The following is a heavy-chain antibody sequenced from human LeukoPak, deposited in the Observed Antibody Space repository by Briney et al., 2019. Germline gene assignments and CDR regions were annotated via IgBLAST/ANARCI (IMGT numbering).Heavy chain of an antibody. D-gene: IGHD4-17*01. J-gene: IGHJ4*02. CDR2: ISTNSGTK. Sequence: GGSLRLSCAASGFTFSSYDMNWVRQAPGKGLEWVSYISTNSGTKYYADSVKGRFTISRDNAKNSVYLQMNSLRDDDTAVYYCARGKIGYYYGDYDGYWGQGTLVTVSS. CDR1: GFTFSSYD. CDR3: ARGKIGYYYGDYDGY. V-gene: IGHV3-48*02.